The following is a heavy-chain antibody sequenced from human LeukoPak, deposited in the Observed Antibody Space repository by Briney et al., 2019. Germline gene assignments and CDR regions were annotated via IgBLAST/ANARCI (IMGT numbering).Heavy chain of an antibody. V-gene: IGHV3-9*03. CDR3: AKGDYYDSSGYFDS. J-gene: IGHJ4*02. CDR2: ISWNSGSI. D-gene: IGHD3-22*01. CDR1: GFTFDDYA. Sequence: GGSLRLSCAASGFTFDDYAMHWVRQAPGKGLEWVSGISWNSGSIGYADSVKGRFTISRDNAKNSLYLQMNSLRAEDMALYYCAKGDYYDSSGYFDSWGQGTLVTVSS.